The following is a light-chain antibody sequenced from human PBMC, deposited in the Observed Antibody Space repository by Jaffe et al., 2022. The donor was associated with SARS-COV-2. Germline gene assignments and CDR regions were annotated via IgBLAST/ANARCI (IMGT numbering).Light chain of an antibody. Sequence: DIQLTQSPSFLSASVGDRVTITCRASQGISTSLTWYQQTPGKAPKLLIYDASTLQSGVPSRFSGSGSGTEFTLTISSLQPEDFATYYCQQLKSYPITFGQGTRLEIK. CDR2: DAS. CDR1: QGISTS. V-gene: IGKV1-9*01. J-gene: IGKJ5*01. CDR3: QQLKSYPIT.